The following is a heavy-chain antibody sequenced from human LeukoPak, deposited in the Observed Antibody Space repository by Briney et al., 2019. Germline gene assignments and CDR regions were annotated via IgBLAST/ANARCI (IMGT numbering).Heavy chain of an antibody. CDR1: GYSFTSYW. D-gene: IGHD4-17*01. CDR2: IYPGDSDT. V-gene: IGHV5-51*01. Sequence: GESLKISCKGSGYSFTSYWIGWVRQMPGKGLEWMGIIYPGDSDTRYSPSFQGQVTISADKSISTAYLQWSSPKASDTAMYHCARRSSTVTPVVDVWGQGTTVTVSS. J-gene: IGHJ6*02. CDR3: ARRSSTVTPVVDV.